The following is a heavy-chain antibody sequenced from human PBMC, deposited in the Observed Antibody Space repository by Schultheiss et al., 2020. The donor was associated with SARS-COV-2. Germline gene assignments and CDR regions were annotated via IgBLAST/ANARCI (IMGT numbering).Heavy chain of an antibody. CDR2: IYYSGST. CDR1: GGSISSSSYY. V-gene: IGHV4-39*07. J-gene: IGHJ6*02. CDR3: ARDSGYDDGPASYYYYGMDV. D-gene: IGHD5-12*01. Sequence: SETLSLTCTVSGGSISSSSYYWGWIRQPPGKGLEWIGSIYYSGSTYYNPSLKSRVTISVDTSKNQFSLKLSSVTAADTAVYYCARDSGYDDGPASYYYYGMDVWGQGTTVTVSS.